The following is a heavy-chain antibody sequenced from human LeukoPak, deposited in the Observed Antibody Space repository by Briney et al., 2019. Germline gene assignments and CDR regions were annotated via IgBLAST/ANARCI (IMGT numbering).Heavy chain of an antibody. Sequence: GGSLRLSCAASGFTVSSNYMSWVRQAPGKGLEWVSVIYTGGGSTYYADSVKGRFTISRDNSKNTLYLQMNSLRAEDTAVYYCAKGRTMVRGAYYFDYWGQGTLVTVSS. V-gene: IGHV3-66*01. CDR2: IYTGGGST. J-gene: IGHJ4*02. CDR1: GFTVSSNY. CDR3: AKGRTMVRGAYYFDY. D-gene: IGHD3-10*01.